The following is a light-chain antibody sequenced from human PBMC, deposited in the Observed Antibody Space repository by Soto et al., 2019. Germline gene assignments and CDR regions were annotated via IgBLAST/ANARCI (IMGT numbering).Light chain of an antibody. CDR3: CSYTVGDTVV. CDR1: SSDVGGYNY. Sequence: QSVLTQPTSVSGSPGQSITISCTGTSSDVGGYNYVSWYQQHPGKAPKVIIYEVTKRPSGVPDRFFGSKSGSTASLTVSGLQAEDEAVYYCCSYTVGDTVVFGGGTKLTVL. J-gene: IGLJ2*01. CDR2: EVT. V-gene: IGLV2-8*01.